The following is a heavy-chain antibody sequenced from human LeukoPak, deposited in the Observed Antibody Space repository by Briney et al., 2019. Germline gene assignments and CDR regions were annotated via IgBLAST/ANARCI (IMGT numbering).Heavy chain of an antibody. CDR1: GYNFIGYY. J-gene: IGHJ6*02. CDR2: LNPNSGDT. V-gene: IGHV1-2*06. D-gene: IGHD3-16*01. CDR3: ARSPPLLSRIMITFGGASGGMDV. Sequence: ASVKVSCKASGYNFIGYYMHWVRQAPGQGLEWMGRLNPNSGDTDYAEKFQGRVTMTRDTSISTAYMELSRLRSDDTAVYYCARSPPLLSRIMITFGGASGGMDVWGQGTTVTVSS.